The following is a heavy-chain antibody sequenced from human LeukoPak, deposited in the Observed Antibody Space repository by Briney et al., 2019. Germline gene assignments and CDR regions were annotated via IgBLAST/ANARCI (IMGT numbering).Heavy chain of an antibody. Sequence: SETLSLTCTVSGGSISSYYWSWIRQPPGKGLEWIGYIYYSGSTNYNPSLKSRVTISVDTSKNQFCLKLSSVTAADTAVYYCARDVDSSDAFDIWGQGTMVTVSS. J-gene: IGHJ3*02. D-gene: IGHD3-22*01. CDR1: GGSISSYY. CDR3: ARDVDSSDAFDI. V-gene: IGHV4-59*01. CDR2: IYYSGST.